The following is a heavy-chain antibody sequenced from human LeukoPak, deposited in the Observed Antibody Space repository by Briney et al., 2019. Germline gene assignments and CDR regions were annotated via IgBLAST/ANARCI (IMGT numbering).Heavy chain of an antibody. CDR3: ARDPAAPSGMDV. CDR2: IYYSGST. D-gene: IGHD6-25*01. Sequence: SETLSLTCTVSGGSISSYYWSWIRQPPGKGLEWIGYIYYSGSTNYNPSLKSRVTISVDTSENQFSLKLSSVTAADTAVYYCARDPAAPSGMDVWGKGTTVTVSS. J-gene: IGHJ6*04. CDR1: GGSISSYY. V-gene: IGHV4-59*01.